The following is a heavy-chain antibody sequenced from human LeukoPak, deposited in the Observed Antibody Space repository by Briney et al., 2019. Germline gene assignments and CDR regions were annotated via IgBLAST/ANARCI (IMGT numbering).Heavy chain of an antibody. CDR3: ARANYYGSGKKDLDY. CDR2: MNPNSGNT. D-gene: IGHD3-10*01. CDR1: GYIFTTYD. J-gene: IGHJ4*02. V-gene: IGHV1-8*01. Sequence: GASVKVSCKASGYIFTTYDINWVRQATGQGLEWMGWMNPNSGNTGYAQKFQGRVTMTRNTSMSTAYMELSSLRSEDTAVYYCARANYYGSGKKDLDYWGQGTLVTVSS.